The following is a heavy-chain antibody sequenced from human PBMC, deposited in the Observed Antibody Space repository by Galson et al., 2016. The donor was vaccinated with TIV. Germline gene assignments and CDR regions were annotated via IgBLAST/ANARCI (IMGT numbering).Heavy chain of an antibody. CDR2: ISGDGSST. Sequence: SLRLSCAASGFTFRNYAMSWVRQAPGKGLEWVSVISGDGSSTYYADSVKGRFTISRDNSKNTLYLQINSLRDEDTAVYFCAKTGDGYSSSWFPIYFDYLGHGTLVTVSS. J-gene: IGHJ4*03. CDR3: AKTGDGYSSSWFPIYFDY. D-gene: IGHD6-13*01. CDR1: GFTFRNYA. V-gene: IGHV3-23*01.